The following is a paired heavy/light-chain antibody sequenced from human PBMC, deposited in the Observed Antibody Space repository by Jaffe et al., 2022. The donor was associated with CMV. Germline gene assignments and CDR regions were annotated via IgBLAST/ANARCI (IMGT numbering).Light chain of an antibody. J-gene: IGLJ3*02. Sequence: QSVLTQPPSASGTPGQRVTISCSGSTSNIGRNTVNWYQQLPGTAPKLLIYSNNQRPSGVPDRFSGSKSGTSASLAISGLQSEDEADYYCAAWESSLDDWVFGDGTQLTVL. V-gene: IGLV1-44*01. CDR3: AAWESSLDDWV. CDR2: SNN. CDR1: TSNIGRNT.
Heavy chain of an antibody. Sequence: EVQLVESGGGLVQPGGSLKLSCAASGFTFNDSAVYWVRQASGKGLEWVGRIRSKTDNYATAYGVSVKGRFTISRDDSKNTAYLQMNSLKIEDTAVYYCISGRWDLTYGMDVWGQGTTVTVSS. CDR3: ISGRWDLTYGMDV. D-gene: IGHD1-26*01. CDR1: GFTFNDSA. V-gene: IGHV3-73*02. CDR2: IRSKTDNYAT. J-gene: IGHJ6*02.